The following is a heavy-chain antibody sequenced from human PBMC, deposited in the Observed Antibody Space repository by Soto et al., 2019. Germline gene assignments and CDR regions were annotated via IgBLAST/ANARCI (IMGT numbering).Heavy chain of an antibody. CDR3: ARQRNGDHYYYYYMDV. D-gene: IGHD4-17*01. V-gene: IGHV4-59*08. CDR2: IYYSGST. CDR1: GGSISSYY. Sequence: NPSETLSLTCTVSGGSISSYYWSWIRQPPGKGLEWIGYIYYSGSTNYNPSLKSRVTISVDTSKNQFSLKLSSVTAADTAVYYCARQRNGDHYYYYYMDVWGKGTTVTVSS. J-gene: IGHJ6*03.